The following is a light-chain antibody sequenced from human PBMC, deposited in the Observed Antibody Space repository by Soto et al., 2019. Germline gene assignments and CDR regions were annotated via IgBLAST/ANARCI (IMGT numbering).Light chain of an antibody. Sequence: DIQMTQTPSTLSASVGDRVTITCRASPSVSSWLAWYQQKPGKAPKVLIFDASRLESGVPSRFSGSGSGTEFTLTISSLQPDDFATYFCQHYDSYPYTFGQGTKLEIK. CDR3: QHYDSYPYT. CDR1: PSVSSW. V-gene: IGKV1-5*01. CDR2: DAS. J-gene: IGKJ2*01.